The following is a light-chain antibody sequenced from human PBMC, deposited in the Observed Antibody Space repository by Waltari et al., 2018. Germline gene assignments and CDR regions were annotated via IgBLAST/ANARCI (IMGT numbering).Light chain of an antibody. CDR3: SSQSSDAVVI. V-gene: IGLV2-14*03. CDR1: SSDVGRHDS. Sequence: QSALTQPASMSGSPGQSITISCTGSSSDVGRHDSVSWYQDHPGQAPKVIIYDVNNRPSGVSDRFSGSKSGNTASLTISGLQAEDEANYYCSSQSSDAVVIFGGGTKLTVL. J-gene: IGLJ2*01. CDR2: DVN.